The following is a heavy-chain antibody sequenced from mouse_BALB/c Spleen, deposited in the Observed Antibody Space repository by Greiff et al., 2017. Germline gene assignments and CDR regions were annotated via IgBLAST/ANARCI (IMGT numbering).Heavy chain of an antibody. J-gene: IGHJ4*01. CDR3: ARWYGLYAMDY. D-gene: IGHD2-10*02. CDR1: GYAFTNYL. Sequence: QVQLKESGAELVRPGTSVKVSCKASGYAFTNYLIEWVKQRPGQGLEWIGVINPGSGGTNYNEKFKGKATLTADKSSSTAYMQLSSLTSDDSAVYFCARWYGLYAMDYWGQGTSVTVSS. CDR2: INPGSGGT. V-gene: IGHV1-54*01.